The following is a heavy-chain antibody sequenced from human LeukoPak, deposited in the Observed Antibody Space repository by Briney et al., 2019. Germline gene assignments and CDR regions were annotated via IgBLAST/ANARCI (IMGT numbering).Heavy chain of an antibody. CDR2: IQYDGRYK. Sequence: GESLRLSCSTSGFTFSFYGMHWVRQAPGKGLEWVAFIQYDGRYKFYADSVQGRFSISRDNSKNTLFLQMNSLRAEDTAIYYCAKTSDQLLYSKFDFWGQGTLVTVSS. V-gene: IGHV3-30*02. J-gene: IGHJ4*02. CDR3: AKTSDQLLYSKFDF. CDR1: GFTFSFYG. D-gene: IGHD2/OR15-2a*01.